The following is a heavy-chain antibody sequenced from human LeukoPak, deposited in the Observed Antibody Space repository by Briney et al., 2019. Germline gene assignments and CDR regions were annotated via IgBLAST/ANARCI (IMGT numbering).Heavy chain of an antibody. D-gene: IGHD3-22*01. Sequence: SQTLSLTCAISGDTVSRNIAAWNWIRQSPSRGLEWLGRTYYTSKWFHDYALSVKSRITINPDTSKNQVSLQLNSVTPEGTAVYFCAREVGNVFGYWGQGTLVTVSS. CDR1: GDTVSRNIAA. CDR3: AREVGNVFGY. CDR2: TYYTSKWFH. V-gene: IGHV6-1*01. J-gene: IGHJ4*02.